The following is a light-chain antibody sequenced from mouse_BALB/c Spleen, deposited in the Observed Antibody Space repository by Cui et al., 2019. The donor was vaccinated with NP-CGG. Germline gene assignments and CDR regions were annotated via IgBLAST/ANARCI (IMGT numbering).Light chain of an antibody. J-gene: IGLJ1*01. CDR3: ALWYSNHWV. CDR1: TGAVTSSNY. Sequence: QAVVTQASALTTSPGATVTLPCRSSTGAVTSSNYANWVQEKPDHLFTGLIGGTNNRVPGVPARFSGSLIGDKAALTITGAQTEDEAIYFCALWYSNHWVFGGGTKLTVL. CDR2: GTN. V-gene: IGLV1*01.